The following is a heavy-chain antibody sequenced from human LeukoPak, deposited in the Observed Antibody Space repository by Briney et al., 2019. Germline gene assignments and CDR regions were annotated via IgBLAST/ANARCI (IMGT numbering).Heavy chain of an antibody. J-gene: IGHJ4*02. Sequence: ASVKVSCKASGYTLTGYYMHWVRQAPGQGLEWMGWINPIFSTANYAQKFQGRVTMTRDMSTSTVYMELSSLRSEDTAVYYCAREAGATSSFDYWGQGTLVTVSS. CDR3: AREAGATSSFDY. V-gene: IGHV1-46*01. CDR2: INPIFSTA. CDR1: GYTLTGYY. D-gene: IGHD1-26*01.